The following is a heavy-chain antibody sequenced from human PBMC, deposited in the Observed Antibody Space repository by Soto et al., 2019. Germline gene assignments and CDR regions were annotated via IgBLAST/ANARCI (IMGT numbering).Heavy chain of an antibody. J-gene: IGHJ5*02. CDR3: AQTEDGGRSRTPAGWFYA. CDR1: GFSLSNAGMG. D-gene: IGHD2-15*01. Sequence: QVTLKESGPVLVKPTETLTLTCTVSGFSLSNAGMGVSWIRQPPGKALEWLAHIFSNDERRFSTSLKNRLTISKDTFNSQVVLIMTNMDPVDTATYYCAQTEDGGRSRTPAGWFYACCQGTLVTVSS. V-gene: IGHV2-26*01. CDR2: IFSNDER.